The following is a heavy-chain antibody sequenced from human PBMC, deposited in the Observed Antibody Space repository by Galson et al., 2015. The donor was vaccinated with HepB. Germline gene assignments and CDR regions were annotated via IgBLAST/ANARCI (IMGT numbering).Heavy chain of an antibody. CDR2: MWYDGSSK. CDR1: GFSFSTYG. V-gene: IGHV3-33*06. D-gene: IGHD6-19*01. J-gene: IGHJ4*02. CDR3: AKDLSDHYRSGWPFDY. Sequence: SLRLSCAASGFSFSTYGMHWVRQAPGKGLEWVAVMWYDGSSKYYADSVRGRFTISRGNSKNTLYLQMSSLRVEDTAVYYCAKDLSDHYRSGWPFDYWGQGTLVTVSS.